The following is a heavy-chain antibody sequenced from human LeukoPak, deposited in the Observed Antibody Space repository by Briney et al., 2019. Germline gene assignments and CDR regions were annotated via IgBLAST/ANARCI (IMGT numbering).Heavy chain of an antibody. J-gene: IGHJ4*02. Sequence: PSETLSLTCAVYGGSFSAYYWSWIRQPPGKGLEWIGEINHSGSTNYNPSLKSRVTISVDTSKNQFSLKLSSVTAADTAVYYCARPQGYQLLDFEYWGQGTLVTVSS. CDR1: GGSFSAYY. D-gene: IGHD2-2*01. CDR2: INHSGST. CDR3: ARPQGYQLLDFEY. V-gene: IGHV4-34*01.